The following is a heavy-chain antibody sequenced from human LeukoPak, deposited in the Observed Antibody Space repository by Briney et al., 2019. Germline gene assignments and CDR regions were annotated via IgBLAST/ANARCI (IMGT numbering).Heavy chain of an antibody. Sequence: ASVKVSCKASGYTFTSYAMNWVRQAPGQGLELMGWINTSTGNPTYAQGFTGRFLFSLDTFVSTAYLQISNLKPEDTAVYYCARDYTVALGTTTYFQHWGQGTLVTVSS. V-gene: IGHV7-4-1*02. CDR1: GYTFTSYA. CDR2: INTSTGNP. D-gene: IGHD1-1*01. CDR3: ARDYTVALGTTTYFQH. J-gene: IGHJ1*01.